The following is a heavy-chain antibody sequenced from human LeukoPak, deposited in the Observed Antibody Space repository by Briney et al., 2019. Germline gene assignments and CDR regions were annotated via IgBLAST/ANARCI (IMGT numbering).Heavy chain of an antibody. CDR1: GFTFSSYW. V-gene: IGHV3-7*01. CDR3: ARDWRLDWFDP. CDR2: IKQDGSEK. J-gene: IGHJ5*02. D-gene: IGHD3-3*01. Sequence: GGSLRLSCAASGFTFSSYWMSWVRQAPGKGLEWVANIKQDGSEKYYVDSVKGRFTISRHNAKNSLYLQMNSLRAEDTAVYYCARDWRLDWFDPRGQGTLVTVSS.